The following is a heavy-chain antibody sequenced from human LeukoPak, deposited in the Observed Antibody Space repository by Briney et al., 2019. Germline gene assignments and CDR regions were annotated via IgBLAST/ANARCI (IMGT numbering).Heavy chain of an antibody. CDR2: IDANNGKT. V-gene: IGHV1-3*01. D-gene: IGHD4-17*01. CDR3: ARARWTSTATTYYLDH. J-gene: IGHJ4*02. CDR1: GYTFTSYA. Sequence: ASVKVSCKASGYTFTSYAIHWVRQAAGQRLEWMGWIDANNGKTKYSQNFQGRVTITRDTSATTAYMDLSSLRSEDTAVYYCARARWTSTATTYYLDHWGQGTLVTVSS.